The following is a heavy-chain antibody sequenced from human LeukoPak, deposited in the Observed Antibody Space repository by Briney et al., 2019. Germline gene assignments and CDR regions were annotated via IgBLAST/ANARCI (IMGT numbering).Heavy chain of an antibody. Sequence: SETLSLTCTVSGYSISSGYYWGWIRQPPGKGLEWIGSIYHSGSTYYNLSLKSRVTISVDTSKNQFSLRLSSVTAADTAVYYCVRDGYSSSWYWFDPWGQGTLVTVSS. J-gene: IGHJ5*02. CDR2: IYHSGST. V-gene: IGHV4-38-2*02. CDR1: GYSISSGYY. CDR3: VRDGYSSSWYWFDP. D-gene: IGHD6-13*01.